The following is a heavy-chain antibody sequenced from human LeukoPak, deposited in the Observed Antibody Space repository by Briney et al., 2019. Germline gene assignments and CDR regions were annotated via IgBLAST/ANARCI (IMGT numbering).Heavy chain of an antibody. V-gene: IGHV3-23*01. J-gene: IGHJ4*02. Sequence: GGSLRLSCAASGFTFSSYAMSWVRQAPGKGLEWGSAISGSGGSTYYADSVKGRFTISRDNSKNTLYLQMNSLRAEDTAVYYCAKEIADGDYGRYYFDYWGQGTLVTVSS. D-gene: IGHD4-17*01. CDR3: AKEIADGDYGRYYFDY. CDR2: ISGSGGST. CDR1: GFTFSSYA.